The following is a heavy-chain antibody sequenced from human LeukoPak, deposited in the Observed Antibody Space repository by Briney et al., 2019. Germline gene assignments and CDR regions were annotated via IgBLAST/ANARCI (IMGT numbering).Heavy chain of an antibody. CDR2: MNPNSGDT. J-gene: IGHJ4*02. V-gene: IGHV1-8*02. Sequence: ASVKVSCKTSGYTFTSYDINWVRQATGQRLEWMGWMNPNSGDTGYAQTFQDRVTITRDTSISTVYMELTSLKSDDTAVYYCARGQTPPRVTPLAQLGYWGQGTLVTVSS. CDR1: GYTFTSYD. CDR3: ARGQTPPRVTPLAQLGY. D-gene: IGHD4-23*01.